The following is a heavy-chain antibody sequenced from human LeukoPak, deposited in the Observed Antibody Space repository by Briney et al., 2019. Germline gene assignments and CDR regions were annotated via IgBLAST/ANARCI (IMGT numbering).Heavy chain of an antibody. V-gene: IGHV4-39*01. CDR1: GGSISSTSYY. CDR2: INYSGST. J-gene: IGHJ5*02. D-gene: IGHD2-21*02. Sequence: SETLSLTCTVSGGSISSTSYYWGWIRQPPGKGLGWIGTINYSGSTYYNPSLKSRVTISVDTSENQISLKLNSVTAADTAMYYCARHGDLLSPFQTWGQGTLVTVSS. CDR3: ARHGDLLSPFQT.